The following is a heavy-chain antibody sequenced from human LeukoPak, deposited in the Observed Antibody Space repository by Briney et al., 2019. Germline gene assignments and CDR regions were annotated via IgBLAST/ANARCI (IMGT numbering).Heavy chain of an antibody. CDR2: INHSGST. CDR1: GGSFSVYY. D-gene: IGHD5-18*01. V-gene: IGHV4-34*01. J-gene: IGHJ4*02. Sequence: SETLSLTCAVYGGSFSVYYWSWIRQPPGKGLEWIGEINHSGSTNYNPSLKSRVTISVDTSNNHFSLKLSSVTAADTAVYYCARGRRFGYSYGYWYYWGQGTLVTVSS. CDR3: ARGRRFGYSYGYWYY.